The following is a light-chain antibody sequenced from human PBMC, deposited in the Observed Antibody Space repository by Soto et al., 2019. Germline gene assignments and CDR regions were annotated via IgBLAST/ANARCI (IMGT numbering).Light chain of an antibody. V-gene: IGLV1-51*02. Sequence: QAALAQPPSVSAAPGQKVTISCSGSSSNIGNNYVSWYQQLPGTAPKLLIYENNKRPSGIPDRFSGSKSGTSATLGITGLQTGDEADYYSATWDSSLSAVYVFGPGSKVNVL. CDR3: ATWDSSLSAVYV. J-gene: IGLJ1*01. CDR2: ENN. CDR1: SSNIGNNY.